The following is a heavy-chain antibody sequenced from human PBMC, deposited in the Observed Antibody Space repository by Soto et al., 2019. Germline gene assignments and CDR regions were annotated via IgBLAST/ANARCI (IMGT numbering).Heavy chain of an antibody. CDR2: ITTYNGNT. D-gene: IGHD2-21*02. CDR3: ARAVTGYGMDV. V-gene: IGHV1-18*01. CDR1: RYIFTNYG. J-gene: IGHJ6*02. Sequence: QVQLVQSGVEVREPGASVKVSCKAVRYIFTNYGVSWVRQAPGQGLEWMGWITTYNGNTEYAQKFQGRVTMTTDASTSTAYMELGSLRSDDTAIYYCARAVTGYGMDVWGQGTTVTVSS.